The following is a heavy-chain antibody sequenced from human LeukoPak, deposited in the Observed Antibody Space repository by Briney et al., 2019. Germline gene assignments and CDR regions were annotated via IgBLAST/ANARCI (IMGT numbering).Heavy chain of an antibody. CDR1: GGSISSYY. CDR2: IYYSGST. J-gene: IGHJ4*02. Sequence: SETLSLTCTVSGGSISSYYWSWIRQPPGKGLEWIGYIYYSGSTNYNPSLKSRVTISVDTSKNQFSLKLSSVTAADTAVYYCARDTYDFWSGGEGYFDYWGQGTLVTVSS. CDR3: ARDTYDFWSGGEGYFDY. V-gene: IGHV4-59*01. D-gene: IGHD3-3*01.